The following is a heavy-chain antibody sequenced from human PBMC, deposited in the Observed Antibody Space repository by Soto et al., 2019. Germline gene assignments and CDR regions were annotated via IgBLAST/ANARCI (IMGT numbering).Heavy chain of an antibody. J-gene: IGHJ4*02. Sequence: GSLRLSCAASGFTFTNAWLSWVRQAPGRGLEWVGRIKGKTDGETTDYAAPVRGRFIISRDDSKNTVYLQMNSLKSEDTGVYYCNTLYCSSTYCHWGQGTLVTVSS. CDR3: NTLYCSSTYCH. D-gene: IGHD2-2*01. CDR2: IKGKTDGETT. V-gene: IGHV3-15*01. CDR1: GFTFTNAW.